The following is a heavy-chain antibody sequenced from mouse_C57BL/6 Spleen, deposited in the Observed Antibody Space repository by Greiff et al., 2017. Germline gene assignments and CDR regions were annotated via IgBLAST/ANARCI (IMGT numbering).Heavy chain of an antibody. D-gene: IGHD2-2*01. V-gene: IGHV1-69*01. CDR2: IDPSDSYT. CDR3: ARGYGYDPYAMDY. Sequence: QVQLQQPGAELVMPGASVKLSCKASGYTFTSYWMHWVKPRPGQGLEWIGEIDPSDSYTNYNQKFKGKSTLTVDKSSSTAYMQLSSLTSEDSAVYYCARGYGYDPYAMDYWGQGTSVTVSS. J-gene: IGHJ4*01. CDR1: GYTFTSYW.